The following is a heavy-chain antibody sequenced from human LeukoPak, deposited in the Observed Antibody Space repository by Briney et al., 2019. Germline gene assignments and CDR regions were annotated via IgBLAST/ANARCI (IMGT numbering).Heavy chain of an antibody. CDR2: IRYDGSNK. D-gene: IGHD3-3*01. CDR3: ARVFRPSLTVFIIRGAFDI. CDR1: GFSFGSYS. Sequence: PGGSLRLSCAASGFSFGSYSMNWVRQAPGKGLEWVAFIRYDGSNKYYADSVKGRFTISRDNSKNTLYLQMNSLRVEDTAVYYCARVFRPSLTVFIIRGAFDIWGQGTMVTVSS. V-gene: IGHV3-30*02. J-gene: IGHJ3*02.